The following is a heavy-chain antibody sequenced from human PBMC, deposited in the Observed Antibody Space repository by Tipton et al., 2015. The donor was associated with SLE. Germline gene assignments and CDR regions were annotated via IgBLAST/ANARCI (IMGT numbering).Heavy chain of an antibody. Sequence: GSLRLSCAVYGGSFSVCYWSWIRQSPGKGLEWIGEINQSGSTNYNPSLKGRVTISVDTSKNQFSLKMKSVTAADTAVYYCARLIAARPGYYCGMDVWGQGTTVTVSS. V-gene: IGHV4-34*01. CDR1: GGSFSVCY. J-gene: IGHJ6*02. CDR2: INQSGST. CDR3: ARLIAARPGYYCGMDV. D-gene: IGHD6-6*01.